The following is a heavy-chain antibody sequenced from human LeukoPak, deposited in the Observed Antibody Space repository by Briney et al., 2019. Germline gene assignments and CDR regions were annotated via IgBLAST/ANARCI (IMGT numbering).Heavy chain of an antibody. CDR3: ASDHSGWLGLGY. V-gene: IGHV4-30-4*01. J-gene: IGHJ4*02. Sequence: SETLSLTCTVSGGSISSGDYYWSWIRQPPGKGLEWIGYIYYSGSTYYNPSLKSRVTISVDTSKNQFSLRLSSVTATDTGVYYCASDHSGWLGLGYWGQGTLVSVSS. D-gene: IGHD6-19*01. CDR1: GGSISSGDYY. CDR2: IYYSGST.